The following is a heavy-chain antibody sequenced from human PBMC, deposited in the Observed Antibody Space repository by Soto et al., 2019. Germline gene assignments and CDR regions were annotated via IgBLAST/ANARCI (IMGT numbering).Heavy chain of an antibody. Sequence: ETLSLTCTVTGDSINNRSYYWGWIRQPPGKGLEWIGSIYYSGSTYNNPSLKSRVSMSVDTSKNQFSLKLRSVTAADTALYCCARQRTSVVTQAYFDSWGQGSLVTVSS. V-gene: IGHV4-39*01. J-gene: IGHJ4*02. CDR2: IYYSGST. CDR3: ARQRTSVVTQAYFDS. D-gene: IGHD2-21*02. CDR1: GDSINNRSYY.